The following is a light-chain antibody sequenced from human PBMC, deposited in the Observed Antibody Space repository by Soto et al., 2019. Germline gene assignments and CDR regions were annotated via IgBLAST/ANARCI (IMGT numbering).Light chain of an antibody. V-gene: IGKV3-20*01. J-gene: IGKJ2*01. CDR1: QSVSRSY. CDR3: QQYGSSPMYT. CDR2: GAS. Sequence: EIVLTQSPGTLSLSPGERATLSCRASQSVSRSYLAWYQQKLGQAPRLLIYGASNRATAIPDRFSGSGSGTDFILTITRLEPEDFGVYYCQQYGSSPMYTFGQGTKVEIK.